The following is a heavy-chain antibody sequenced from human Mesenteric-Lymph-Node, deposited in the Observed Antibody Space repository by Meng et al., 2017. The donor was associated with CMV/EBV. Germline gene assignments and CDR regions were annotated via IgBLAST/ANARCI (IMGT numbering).Heavy chain of an antibody. CDR1: GYNFSTYG. Sequence: GGSLRLSCAASGYNFSTYGMHWVRQAPAKGLDWVAVIWYDGSNKYYADSVKGRFTISRDNSKNTLYLQMNSLRPEDTAVYYCARVLRDSSSWFNYYYYGMAVWDQGTTVTVSS. CDR2: IWYDGSNK. V-gene: IGHV3-33*01. D-gene: IGHD6-13*01. J-gene: IGHJ6*02. CDR3: ARVLRDSSSWFNYYYYGMAV.